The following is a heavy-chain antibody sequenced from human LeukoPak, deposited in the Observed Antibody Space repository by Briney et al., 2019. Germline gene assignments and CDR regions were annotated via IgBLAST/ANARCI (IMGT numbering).Heavy chain of an antibody. CDR1: GGSFSGYY. J-gene: IGHJ6*03. D-gene: IGHD3-10*01. Sequence: SETLSLTCAVYGGSFSGYYWSWIRQPPGKGLEWIGEINHSGSTNYNPSLKSRVTISVDTSKNQFSLKLSSVTAADTAVYYCARDIKGITMVRGVIRYYYYMDVWGKGTTVTISS. CDR2: INHSGST. V-gene: IGHV4-34*01. CDR3: ARDIKGITMVRGVIRYYYYMDV.